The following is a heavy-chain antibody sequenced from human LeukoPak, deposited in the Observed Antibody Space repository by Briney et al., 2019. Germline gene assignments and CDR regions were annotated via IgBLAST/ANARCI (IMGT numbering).Heavy chain of an antibody. Sequence: PSETLSLTXAVSGYSISSGYYWGWIRQPPGKGLEWIGSIYHSGSTYYNPSLKSRGTISVDPSKNQFSLKLSSVTAADTAVYYCARHRPTYYDFWSGPMGDAFDIWGQGTMVTVSS. J-gene: IGHJ3*02. CDR3: ARHRPTYYDFWSGPMGDAFDI. D-gene: IGHD3-3*01. CDR1: GYSISSGYY. V-gene: IGHV4-38-2*01. CDR2: IYHSGST.